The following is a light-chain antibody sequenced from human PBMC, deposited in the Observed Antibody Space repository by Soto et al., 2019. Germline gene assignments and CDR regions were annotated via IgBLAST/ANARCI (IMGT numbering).Light chain of an antibody. Sequence: DIKKTQSPSSLSGSVGDRGTITCLSGQSISSYLTWYHQTPGQAPKLLIYAASSLQSGVPSRFSGSGSGTEFTLTIFCLQPDDFATYYCQLYNSYPWTFCQGT. V-gene: IGKV1-16*01. CDR3: QLYNSYPWT. CDR2: AAS. CDR1: QSISSY. J-gene: IGKJ1*01.